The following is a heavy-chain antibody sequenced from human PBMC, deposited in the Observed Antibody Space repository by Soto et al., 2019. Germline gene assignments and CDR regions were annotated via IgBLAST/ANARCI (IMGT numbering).Heavy chain of an antibody. Sequence: QVQLVQSGAEVKKPGSSVKVSCKAPGGTFSTYAIRWVRQAPGQGLERMGGIIPMFGTANYAQRFQDRVTITADESTNTVYMELSSLRSEDTAVYFCASGIQLWLRRINNGYSGWGQGTLVTFPS. CDR2: IIPMFGTA. J-gene: IGHJ4*02. V-gene: IGHV1-69*12. CDR1: GGTFSTYA. D-gene: IGHD5-18*01. CDR3: ASGIQLWLRRINNGYSG.